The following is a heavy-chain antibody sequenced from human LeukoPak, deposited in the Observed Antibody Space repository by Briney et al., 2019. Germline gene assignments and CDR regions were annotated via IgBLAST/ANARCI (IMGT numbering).Heavy chain of an antibody. CDR2: ISSSSSYI. CDR3: ARDSEYSSGWPLDY. Sequence: GGTLRLSCAASGFTFSSYGMNWVRQAPGKGLEWVSSISSSSSYIYYADSVKGRFTISRDNAKNSLYLQMNSLRAEDTAVYYCARDSEYSSGWPLDYWGQGTLVTVSS. J-gene: IGHJ4*02. CDR1: GFTFSSYG. D-gene: IGHD6-19*01. V-gene: IGHV3-21*01.